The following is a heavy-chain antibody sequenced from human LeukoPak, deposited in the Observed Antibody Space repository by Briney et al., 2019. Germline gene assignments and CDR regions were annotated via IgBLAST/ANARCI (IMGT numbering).Heavy chain of an antibody. V-gene: IGHV3-33*01. CDR2: IWYDGSNK. CDR1: GFTFSSYG. J-gene: IGHJ4*02. CDR3: ARDPTYCTNGVCYLFDY. Sequence: PGGSLRLSCAASGFTFSSYGMHWVRQAPGKGLERVAVIWYDGSNKYYADSVKGRFTISRDNSKNTLYLQMNSLRAEDTAVYYCARDPTYCTNGVCYLFDYWGQGTLVTVSS. D-gene: IGHD2-8*01.